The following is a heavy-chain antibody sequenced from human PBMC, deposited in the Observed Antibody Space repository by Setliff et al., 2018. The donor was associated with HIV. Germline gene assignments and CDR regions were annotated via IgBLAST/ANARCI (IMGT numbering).Heavy chain of an antibody. J-gene: IGHJ5*02. CDR2: IKGDGSIT. V-gene: IGHV3-74*03. CDR1: GFTFSGYW. Sequence: GGSLRLSCAASGFTFSGYWMHWVRQSPGRGLLGVAHIKGDGSITKYADSVKGRFTISRDNAKNTLYLQMNSLRAEDTAVYYCARYKWNNWVFGWFDPWGQGTQVTVSS. CDR3: ARYKWNNWVFGWFDP. D-gene: IGHD1-20*01.